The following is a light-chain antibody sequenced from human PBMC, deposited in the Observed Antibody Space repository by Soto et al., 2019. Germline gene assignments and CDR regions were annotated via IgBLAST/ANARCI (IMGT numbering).Light chain of an antibody. CDR2: GAS. CDR3: QQYGSSAPIT. CDR1: QSVSSNY. V-gene: IGKV3-20*01. Sequence: ESVLTQSPGTLSLSPGDRATLSCSASQSVSSNYLAWYQQKPGQAPRLLIYGASIRATGIPDRFSGSGSETDFTLTISRLEPEDFALYYCQQYGSSAPITFGQGTRLEIK. J-gene: IGKJ5*01.